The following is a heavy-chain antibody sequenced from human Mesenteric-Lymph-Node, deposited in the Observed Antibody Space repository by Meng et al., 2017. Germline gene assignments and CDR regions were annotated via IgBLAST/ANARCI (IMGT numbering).Heavy chain of an antibody. V-gene: IGHV1-69*05. J-gene: IGHJ6*02. CDR2: IIPIFGTA. CDR1: GGTFSSYA. D-gene: IGHD2-15*01. CDR3: ARDRLQAYGMDV. Sequence: SVKVSCKASGGTFSSYAISWVRQAPGQGLEWMGGIIPIFGTANYAQKFQGRVTITTDESTSTAYMELSSLRSEDTAVYYCARDRLQAYGMDVWGQGTTVTVSS.